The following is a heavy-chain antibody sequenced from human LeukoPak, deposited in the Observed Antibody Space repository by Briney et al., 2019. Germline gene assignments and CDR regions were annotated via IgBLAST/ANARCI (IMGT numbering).Heavy chain of an antibody. J-gene: IGHJ4*02. D-gene: IGHD4-23*01. CDR1: GVSFSGYY. CDR3: ARHDYGGNLSPLGY. CDR2: INHSGST. V-gene: IGHV4-34*01. Sequence: SETLSLTCAVYGVSFSGYYWSWIRQPPGKGLEWIGEINHSGSTNYNPSLESRVTMSVDTSNNQFSLKLSSVTAADTAVYYCARHDYGGNLSPLGYWGQGTLVTVSS.